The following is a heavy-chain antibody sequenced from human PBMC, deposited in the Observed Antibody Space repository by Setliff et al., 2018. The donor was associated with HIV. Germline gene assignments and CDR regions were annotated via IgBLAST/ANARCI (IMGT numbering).Heavy chain of an antibody. V-gene: IGHV1-8*03. CDR1: GYTFTSYD. CDR2: MNPNSGNT. J-gene: IGHJ4*02. CDR3: AREWDTDMAHLDY. Sequence: ASVKVSCKASGYTFTSYDINWVRQATGQGLEWMAWMNPNSGNTGYTQKFQGRVTITRNTSITTAYMELSSLRPEDTAIYYCAREWDTDMAHLDYWGQGTMVTVSS. D-gene: IGHD5-18*01.